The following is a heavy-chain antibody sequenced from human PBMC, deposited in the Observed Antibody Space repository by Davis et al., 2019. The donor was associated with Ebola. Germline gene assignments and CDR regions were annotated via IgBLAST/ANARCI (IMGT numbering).Heavy chain of an antibody. V-gene: IGHV4-31*03. D-gene: IGHD6-19*01. CDR2: IYYSGST. CDR3: ARLVYSSGWYGYYYYGMDV. Sequence: SETLSLTCTVSGGSISSGGYYWSWIRQHPGKGLEWIGYIYYSGSTYYNPSLKSRVTISVDTSKNQFSLKLSSVTAADTAVYYCARLVYSSGWYGYYYYGMDVWGQGTTVTVSS. CDR1: GGSISSGGYY. J-gene: IGHJ6*02.